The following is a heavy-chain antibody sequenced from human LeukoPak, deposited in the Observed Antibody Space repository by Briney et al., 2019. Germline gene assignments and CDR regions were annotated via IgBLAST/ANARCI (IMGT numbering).Heavy chain of an antibody. V-gene: IGHV3-33*01. CDR2: IWYDGSNK. CDR1: GFTFGSCG. D-gene: IGHD4-17*01. CDR3: ARVPDYGSYRGTFDI. Sequence: GRSLRLSCAASGFTFGSCGMHWVRQAPGKGLEWVTYIWYDGSNKDYADSVKGRFTISRDNSKNTLYLQMNSLTDEDTAMYYCARVPDYGSYRGTFDIWGQGTMVTVSS. J-gene: IGHJ3*02.